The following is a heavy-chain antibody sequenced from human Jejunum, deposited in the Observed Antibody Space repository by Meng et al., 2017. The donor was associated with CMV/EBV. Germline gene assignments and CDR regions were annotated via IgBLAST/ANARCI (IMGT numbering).Heavy chain of an antibody. CDR2: ISGSDGST. CDR1: GFTFSSHS. CDR3: ARLTDF. Sequence: SLKISGAASGFTFSSHSMSWVRQAPGKGLEWVSAISGSDGSTHYADSVKGRFTISRDNSKNTLYLQMNSLRAEDTAVYYCARLTDFWGQGTLVTVSS. J-gene: IGHJ4*02. D-gene: IGHD2-8*01. V-gene: IGHV3-23*01.